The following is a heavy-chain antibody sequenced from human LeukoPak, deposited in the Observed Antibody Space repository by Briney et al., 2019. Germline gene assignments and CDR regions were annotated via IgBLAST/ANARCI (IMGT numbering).Heavy chain of an antibody. V-gene: IGHV4-39*07. CDR1: GGSISSSSYY. Sequence: SETLSLTCTVSGGSISSSSYYWGWIRQPPGKGLEWIGSIYYSGSTYYNPSLKSRVTISVDTSKNQFSLKLSSVTAADTAVYYCARQAGAMYYFDYWGQGTLVTVSS. J-gene: IGHJ4*02. CDR2: IYYSGST. CDR3: ARQAGAMYYFDY. D-gene: IGHD1-26*01.